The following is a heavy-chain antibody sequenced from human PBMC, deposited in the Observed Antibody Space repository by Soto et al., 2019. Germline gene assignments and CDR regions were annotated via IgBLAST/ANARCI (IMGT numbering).Heavy chain of an antibody. Sequence: QVQLVQSGAEVRKPGSSVTVSCKASGGTFSNYAISWVRQAPGQGLEWMGGIIPIVGTGSYAQKFQGRVTMPADEPTTTAYMELSSLRFADTAVYYCARVVILVPTASTNYCSQMDVWGPGTTVTVSS. CDR3: ARVVILVPTASTNYCSQMDV. CDR2: IIPIVGTG. CDR1: GGTFSNYA. V-gene: IGHV1-69*01. J-gene: IGHJ6*01. D-gene: IGHD2-2*01.